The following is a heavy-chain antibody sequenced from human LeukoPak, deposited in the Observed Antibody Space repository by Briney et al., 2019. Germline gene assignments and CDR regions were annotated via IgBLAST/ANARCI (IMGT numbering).Heavy chain of an antibody. Sequence: GGSLRLSCAASGFTFSSYSMNWVRQAPGKGLEWVSYISSSSSTIYYADSVKGRFTISRDNAKNSVYLQMNSLRAEDTAVYYCARDDTAAAIALINWGQETLVTVSS. V-gene: IGHV3-48*01. CDR3: ARDDTAAAIALIN. D-gene: IGHD6-13*01. CDR1: GFTFSSYS. CDR2: ISSSSSTI. J-gene: IGHJ4*02.